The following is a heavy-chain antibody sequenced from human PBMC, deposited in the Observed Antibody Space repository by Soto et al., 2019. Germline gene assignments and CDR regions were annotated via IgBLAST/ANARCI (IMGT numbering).Heavy chain of an antibody. Sequence: SETLSLTCTVSGGSISSSSYYWGWIRQPPGKGLEWIGSIYYSGSTYYNPSLKSRVTISVDTSKNQFSLKLSSVTAADTAVYYCANGLRYFDWLLRDWGQGTLVTVSS. CDR3: ANGLRYFDWLLRD. CDR1: GGSISSSSYY. D-gene: IGHD3-9*01. J-gene: IGHJ4*02. CDR2: IYYSGST. V-gene: IGHV4-39*01.